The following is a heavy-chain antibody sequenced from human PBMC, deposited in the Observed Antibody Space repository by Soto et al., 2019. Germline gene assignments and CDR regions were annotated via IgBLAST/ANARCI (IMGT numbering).Heavy chain of an antibody. CDR3: ARQYYGSGSYSLSYYYYMDV. D-gene: IGHD3-10*01. CDR1: GYSFTSYW. Sequence: GESLKISCKGSGYSFTSYWIGWVRQMPGKGLAWMGIIYPGDSHTRYSPSFQGQVTISADKSISTAYLQWSSLKASDTAMYYCARQYYGSGSYSLSYYYYMDVWGKGTTVTVSS. V-gene: IGHV5-51*01. J-gene: IGHJ6*03. CDR2: IYPGDSHT.